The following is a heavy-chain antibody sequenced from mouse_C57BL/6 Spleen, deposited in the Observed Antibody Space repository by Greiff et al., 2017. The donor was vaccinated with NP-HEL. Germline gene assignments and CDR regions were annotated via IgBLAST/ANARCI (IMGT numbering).Heavy chain of an antibody. D-gene: IGHD1-1*01. V-gene: IGHV1-85*01. CDR1: GYTFTSYD. CDR2: IYPRDGST. J-gene: IGHJ3*01. CDR3: ARSGYGSSYPAWFAY. Sequence: QVQLQQSGPELVKPGASVKLSCKASGYTFTSYDINWVKQRPGQGLEWIGWIYPRDGSTKYNEKFTGKATLTVDTSSSTAYMELHSLTSEDSAVYVCARSGYGSSYPAWFAYWGQGTLVTVSA.